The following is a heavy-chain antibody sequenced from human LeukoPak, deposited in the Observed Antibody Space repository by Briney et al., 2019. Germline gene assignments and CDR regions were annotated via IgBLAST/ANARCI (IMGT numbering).Heavy chain of an antibody. Sequence: GGSLRLSCAASGFTFSSYEMNWVRQAPGKGLEWVSVIYSGGSTYYADSVKGRFTISRDNAKNSLYLQMNSLRAEDTAVYYCAELGITMIGGVWGKGTTVTISS. V-gene: IGHV3-48*03. CDR1: GFTFSSYE. D-gene: IGHD3-10*02. J-gene: IGHJ6*04. CDR3: AELGITMIGGV. CDR2: IYSGGST.